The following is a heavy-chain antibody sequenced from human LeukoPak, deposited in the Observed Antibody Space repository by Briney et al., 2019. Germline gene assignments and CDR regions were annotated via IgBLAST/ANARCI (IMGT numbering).Heavy chain of an antibody. CDR3: ARADSVPAGDYHYWYMDV. CDR2: IKHNSGDT. D-gene: IGHD2-2*01. Sequence: ASVKVSCKASGFTLTDYIHWVRQDPSRGLQWVGWIKHNSGDTDYAQKFQGRVTMTRDTSISTVYMELSSLRSDDTAVYYCARADSVPAGDYHYWYMDVWGKGTTVTVSS. CDR1: GFTLTDY. J-gene: IGHJ6*03. V-gene: IGHV1-2*02.